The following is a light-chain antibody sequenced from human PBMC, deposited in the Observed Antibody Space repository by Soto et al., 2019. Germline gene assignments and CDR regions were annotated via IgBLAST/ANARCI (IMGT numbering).Light chain of an antibody. CDR3: NQALQAPDT. CDR1: QSLLHSNGYNY. CDR2: LGS. J-gene: IGKJ2*01. Sequence: DIVMTQSPPSLSVTPGEPASISCRSSQSLLHSNGYNYLDWFLQKPGQPPQLLIYLGSNRASGVPDRFSGSGSGTDFTLKLSRVEAEDVGVYYCNQALQAPDTFGQGTKLEI. V-gene: IGKV2-28*01.